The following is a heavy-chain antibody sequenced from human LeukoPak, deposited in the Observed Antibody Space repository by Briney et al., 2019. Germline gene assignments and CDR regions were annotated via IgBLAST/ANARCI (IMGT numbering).Heavy chain of an antibody. CDR3: ARTYSSSSLLDP. V-gene: IGHV4-59*01. CDR2: IYYSGST. Sequence: SETLSLTCAVYSGSISSYYWSWIRQPPGKGLEWIGYIYYSGSTNYNPSLKSRVTISVDTSKNQFSLKLSSVTAADTAVYYCARTYSSSSLLDPWGRGTLVTVSS. CDR1: SGSISSYY. J-gene: IGHJ5*02. D-gene: IGHD6-6*01.